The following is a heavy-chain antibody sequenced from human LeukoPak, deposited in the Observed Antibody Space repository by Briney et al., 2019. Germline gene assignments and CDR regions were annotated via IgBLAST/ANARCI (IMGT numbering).Heavy chain of an antibody. V-gene: IGHV1-2*02. D-gene: IGHD4-17*01. J-gene: IGHJ2*01. CDR1: GYTFTGYY. CDR2: INPNSGGT. Sequence: ASVKVSCKASGYTFTGYYMHWVRQAPGQGLEWMGWINPNSGGTNYAQKFQGRVTMTRDTSISTAYMELSRLRSEDTAVYYCARQPSYGDYRDWYFDLWGRGTLVTVSS. CDR3: ARQPSYGDYRDWYFDL.